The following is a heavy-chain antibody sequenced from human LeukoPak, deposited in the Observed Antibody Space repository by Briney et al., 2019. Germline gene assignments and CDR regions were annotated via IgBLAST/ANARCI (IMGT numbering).Heavy chain of an antibody. J-gene: IGHJ4*02. D-gene: IGHD5-18*01. CDR3: ARGRYSYVDY. Sequence: TPSETLSLTCAVYGGSFSGYCWSWIRQPPGKGLEWIGEINHSGSTNYNPSLKSRVTISVDTSKNQFSLKLSSVTAADTAVYYCARGRYSYVDYWGQGTLVTVSS. CDR1: GGSFSGYC. V-gene: IGHV4-34*01. CDR2: INHSGST.